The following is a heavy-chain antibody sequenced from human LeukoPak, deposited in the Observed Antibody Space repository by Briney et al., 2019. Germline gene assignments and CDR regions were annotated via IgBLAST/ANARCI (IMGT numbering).Heavy chain of an antibody. D-gene: IGHD2-2*01. V-gene: IGHV1-69*13. Sequence: SVKVSCKASGGTFSSYAISWVRQAPGQGLEWMGGIIPIFGTANYAQKFQGRVTITADESTSTAYMELSSLRSEDTAVYYCAKGYCSSTSCYENNWFDPWGQGTLDTVSS. J-gene: IGHJ5*02. CDR1: GGTFSSYA. CDR2: IIPIFGTA. CDR3: AKGYCSSTSCYENNWFDP.